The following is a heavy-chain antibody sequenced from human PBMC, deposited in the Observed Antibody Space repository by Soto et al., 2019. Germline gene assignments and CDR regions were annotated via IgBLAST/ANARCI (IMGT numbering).Heavy chain of an antibody. CDR3: ARDVKLRSGFRHGMDV. Sequence: QVQLVESGGGVVQPGRSLRLSCAASGFTFSSFGMHWVRQTPGKGLEWVAFIYYDGSNTYYSDSVRGRFSISRDNARNTLYLQMNSLGAEDTAVYYCARDVKLRSGFRHGMDVWGQGTTVTVPA. CDR1: GFTFSSFG. J-gene: IGHJ6*01. V-gene: IGHV3-33*01. CDR2: IYYDGSNT. D-gene: IGHD3-3*01.